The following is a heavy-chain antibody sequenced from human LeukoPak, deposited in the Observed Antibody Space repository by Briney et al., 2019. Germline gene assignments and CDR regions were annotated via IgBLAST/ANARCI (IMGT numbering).Heavy chain of an antibody. J-gene: IGHJ4*02. CDR2: FDPEDGET. CDR1: GYTLTELS. V-gene: IGHV1-24*01. CDR3: ATSGRYFGGRSFDY. D-gene: IGHD1-26*01. Sequence: ASVTVSCKVSGYTLTELSMHWVRQAPGKGLEWMGGFDPEDGETIYAQKFQGRVTMTEDTSTDTAYMELSSLRSEDTAVYYCATSGRYFGGRSFDYWGQGTLVTVSS.